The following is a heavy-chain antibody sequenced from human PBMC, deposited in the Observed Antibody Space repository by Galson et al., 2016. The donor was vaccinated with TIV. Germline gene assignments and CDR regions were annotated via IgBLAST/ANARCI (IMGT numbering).Heavy chain of an antibody. CDR2: IKQDGSEK. V-gene: IGHV3-7*01. D-gene: IGHD3-3*01. Sequence: SLRLSCAASGFTFSSHAMSWVRQAPGKGLEWVANIKQDGSEKYYVNSVKGRFTISRDNAKDSVYLQMNSLRAEDTAGYYCARELHWSGRDYWGQGTLVTVSS. J-gene: IGHJ4*02. CDR3: ARELHWSGRDY. CDR1: GFTFSSHA.